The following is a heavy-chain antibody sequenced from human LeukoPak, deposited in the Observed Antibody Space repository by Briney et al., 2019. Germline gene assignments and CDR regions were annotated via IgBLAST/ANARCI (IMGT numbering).Heavy chain of an antibody. CDR2: IKQDGSEN. CDR1: GFTFSSYW. CDR3: ARTGYDVLLWFGELPMDV. Sequence: GGSLRLSCAASGFTFSSYWMSWVRQAPGKGLEWVANIKQDGSENYYVDSVKGRFTISRDNAKNSLYLQMNSLRAEDTAVYYCARTGYDVLLWFGELPMDVWGQGTTVTVS. V-gene: IGHV3-7*01. D-gene: IGHD3-10*01. J-gene: IGHJ6*02.